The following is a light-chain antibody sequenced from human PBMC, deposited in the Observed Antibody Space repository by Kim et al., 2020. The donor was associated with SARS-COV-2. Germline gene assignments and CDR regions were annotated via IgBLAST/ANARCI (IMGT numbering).Light chain of an antibody. V-gene: IGLV1-44*01. CDR2: SNN. CDR3: AAWDDSLNGLWV. CDR1: SSNIGSNT. J-gene: IGLJ3*02. Sequence: RVAISWSGSSSNIGSNTVNWYQQHPGTAAKLLIYSNNRRPSGVPDRFSGSKSGTSASLSISGLQSEDEADYYCAAWDDSLNGLWVFGGGTQLTVL.